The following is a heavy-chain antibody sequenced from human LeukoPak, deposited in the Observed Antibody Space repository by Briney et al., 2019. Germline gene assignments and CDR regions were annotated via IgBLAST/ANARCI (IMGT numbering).Heavy chain of an antibody. Sequence: ASAKVSCKASGYTFTDYYMHWVRRAPGQGLEWMAWINRNGGGTNYAQQFRGRVTMTRDTSIRTAYMELSSLRSDDTAVYYCTRGYSDSDGECFDYWGQGTLVTVSS. D-gene: IGHD1-26*01. V-gene: IGHV1-2*02. J-gene: IGHJ4*02. CDR3: TRGYSDSDGECFDY. CDR2: INRNGGGT. CDR1: GYTFTDYY.